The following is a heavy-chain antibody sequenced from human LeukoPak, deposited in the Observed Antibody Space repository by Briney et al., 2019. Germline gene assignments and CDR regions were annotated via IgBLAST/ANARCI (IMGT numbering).Heavy chain of an antibody. Sequence: PSETLSLTCAVYDGSFSGYYWSWIRQPPGKGLEWIGEINHSGSTNYNPSLKSRVTISVDTSKNQFSLKLSSVTAADTAVYYCARWAYDSSSSEYYYYYMDVWGKGTTVTVSS. J-gene: IGHJ6*03. CDR2: INHSGST. CDR1: DGSFSGYY. V-gene: IGHV4-34*01. D-gene: IGHD6-6*01. CDR3: ARWAYDSSSSEYYYYYMDV.